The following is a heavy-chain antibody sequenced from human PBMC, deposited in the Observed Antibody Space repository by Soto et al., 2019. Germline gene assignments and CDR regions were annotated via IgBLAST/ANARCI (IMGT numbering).Heavy chain of an antibody. J-gene: IGHJ5*02. CDR2: INHSGST. V-gene: IGHV4-34*01. D-gene: IGHD2-2*02. CDR3: ARGSPPVVPAAIIWCYP. Sequence: PGKGLEWIGEINHSGSTNYNPSLKSRVNISVDTSKNQFSLKLSSVTAADTAVYYCARGSPPVVPAAIIWCYPCGQGPLVTVSA.